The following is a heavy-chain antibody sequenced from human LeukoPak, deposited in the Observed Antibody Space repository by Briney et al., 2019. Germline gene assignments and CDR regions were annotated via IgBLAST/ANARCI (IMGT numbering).Heavy chain of an antibody. CDR1: GFTFSSYD. V-gene: IGHV3-30*18. CDR3: AKDPPSNGWYYFDY. J-gene: IGHJ4*02. CDR2: ISYDGSNK. D-gene: IGHD6-19*01. Sequence: GRSLRLSCAASGFTFSSYDMHWVRQAPGKGLEWVTVISYDGSNKYYADSVKGRFTISRDNSKNTLYLQMNSLRAEDTAVYYCAKDPPSNGWYYFDYWGQGTLVTVSS.